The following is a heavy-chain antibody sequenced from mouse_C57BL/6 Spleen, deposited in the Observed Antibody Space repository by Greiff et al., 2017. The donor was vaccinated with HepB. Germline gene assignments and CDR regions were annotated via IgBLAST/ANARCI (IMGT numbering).Heavy chain of an antibody. CDR1: GYTFTSYW. D-gene: IGHD2-3*01. CDR2: IHPNSGST. Sequence: VQLQQPGAELVKPGASVKLSCKASGYTFTSYWMHWVKQRPGQGLEWIGMIHPNSGSTNYNEKFKSKATLTVDKSSSTAYMQLSSLTSEDSAVSYCARENYDGYNRVAYWGQGTLVTVSA. J-gene: IGHJ3*01. V-gene: IGHV1-64*01. CDR3: ARENYDGYNRVAY.